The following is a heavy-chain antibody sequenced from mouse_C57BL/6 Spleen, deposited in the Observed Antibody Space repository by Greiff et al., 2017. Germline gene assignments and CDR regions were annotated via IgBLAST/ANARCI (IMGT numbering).Heavy chain of an antibody. CDR2: INPNNGGT. J-gene: IGHJ2*01. CDR3: ARMGRWLLPFDY. D-gene: IGHD2-3*01. Sequence: EVQLQQSGPELVKPGASVKIPCKASGYTFTDYNMDWVKQSHGKSLEWIGDINPNNGGTIYNQKFKGKATLTVDKSSSTAYMELRSLTSEDTAVYYCARMGRWLLPFDYWGQGTTLTVSS. CDR1: GYTFTDYN. V-gene: IGHV1-18*01.